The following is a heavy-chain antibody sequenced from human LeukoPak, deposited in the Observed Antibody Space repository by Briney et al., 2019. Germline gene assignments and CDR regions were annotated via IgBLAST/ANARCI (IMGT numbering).Heavy chain of an antibody. D-gene: IGHD1-1*01. J-gene: IGHJ4*02. Sequence: GESLKISCKGSGYRFTSYWIGWVRQMPGKGLEWKGIIYPGDSDTRYSPSFQGQVTISADKSISTAYLQWSSLKASYTAMYNCAKQASGNWPYYFDYWGQGTVVTVSS. V-gene: IGHV5-51*01. CDR2: IYPGDSDT. CDR1: GYRFTSYW. CDR3: AKQASGNWPYYFDY.